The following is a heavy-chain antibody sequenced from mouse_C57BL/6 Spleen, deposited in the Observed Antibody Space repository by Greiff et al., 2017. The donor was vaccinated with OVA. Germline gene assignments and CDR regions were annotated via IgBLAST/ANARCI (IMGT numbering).Heavy chain of an antibody. CDR2: INPNNGGT. CDR3: VRRPYAMDY. Sequence: VQLKQSGPELVKPGASVKIPCKASGYTFTDYNMDWVKQSHGKSLEWIGDINPNNGGTIYNQKFKGKATLTVDKSSSTAYMELRSLTSEDTAVYYCVRRPYAMDYWGQGTSVTVSS. CDR1: GYTFTDYN. J-gene: IGHJ4*01. V-gene: IGHV1-18*01.